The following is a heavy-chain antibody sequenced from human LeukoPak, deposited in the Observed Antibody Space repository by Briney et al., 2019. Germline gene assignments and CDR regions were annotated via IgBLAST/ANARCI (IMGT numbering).Heavy chain of an antibody. J-gene: IGHJ4*02. V-gene: IGHV1-2*02. D-gene: IGHD6-19*01. CDR2: INPNSGGT. CDR1: GYTFTXYY. Sequence: VXXSCKXXGYTFTXYYMHWVRQAPGQGLEWMGWINPNSGGTNYAQKFQGRVTMTRDTSISTAYMELSRLRSDDTAVYYCARGLYSSGWSPDYWGQGTLVTVSS. CDR3: ARGLYSSGWSPDY.